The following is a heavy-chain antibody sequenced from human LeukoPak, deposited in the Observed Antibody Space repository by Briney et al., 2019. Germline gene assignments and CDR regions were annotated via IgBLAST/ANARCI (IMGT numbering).Heavy chain of an antibody. CDR3: ARGMELVSTPFDH. J-gene: IGHJ4*02. V-gene: IGHV4-59*01. Sequence: KPSETLSLTCTVSGASLSNYYWTWIRQPPGKGLEWIGYIYNSGSTNYDPFLKSRVTISMDMSKKQFSLKLTSVTAADTAVYYCARGMELVSTPFDHWGQGTLVTVSS. CDR2: IYNSGST. D-gene: IGHD5/OR15-5a*01. CDR1: GASLSNYY.